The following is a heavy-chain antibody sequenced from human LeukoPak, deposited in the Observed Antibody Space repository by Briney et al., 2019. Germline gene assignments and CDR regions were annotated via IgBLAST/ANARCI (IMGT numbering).Heavy chain of an antibody. D-gene: IGHD3-3*01. J-gene: IGHJ5*02. CDR1: GGSFVGYY. Sequence: SETLSLTCAVYGGSFVGYYWSWIRQPPGKGLEWIGEINHSGSTNYNPSLKSRVTISVDTSKNQFSLKLSSVTAADTAVYYCARDHLANLASRLFDPWGQGTLVTVSS. CDR2: INHSGST. V-gene: IGHV4-34*01. CDR3: ARDHLANLASRLFDP.